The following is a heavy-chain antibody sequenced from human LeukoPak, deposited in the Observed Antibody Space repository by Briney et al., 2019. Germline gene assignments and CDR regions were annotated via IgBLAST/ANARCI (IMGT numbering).Heavy chain of an antibody. V-gene: IGHV3-30*18. Sequence: PGGSLRLSCAASGFTFSSYGMHWVRQAPGKGLEWVAVISYDGSNKYYADSVKGRFTISRDNSKNTLYLQMNSLRAEDTAVYYCAKGGITFGGVIVTYYFDYWGQGTLVTVSS. J-gene: IGHJ4*02. CDR1: GFTFSSYG. D-gene: IGHD3-16*02. CDR3: AKGGITFGGVIVTYYFDY. CDR2: ISYDGSNK.